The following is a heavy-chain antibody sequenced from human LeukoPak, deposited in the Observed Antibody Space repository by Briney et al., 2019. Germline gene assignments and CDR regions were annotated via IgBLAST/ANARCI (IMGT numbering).Heavy chain of an antibody. Sequence: TSQTLSLTCAVSGGSISSGGYYWSWIRQPPGKGLEWIGEINHSGSTNYNPSLKSRVTISVDTSKNQFSLKLSSVTAADTAVYYCARVLSDTMVRGPFDYWGQGTLVTVSS. CDR1: GGSISSGGYY. J-gene: IGHJ4*02. CDR3: ARVLSDTMVRGPFDY. CDR2: INHSGST. D-gene: IGHD3-10*01. V-gene: IGHV4-30-2*01.